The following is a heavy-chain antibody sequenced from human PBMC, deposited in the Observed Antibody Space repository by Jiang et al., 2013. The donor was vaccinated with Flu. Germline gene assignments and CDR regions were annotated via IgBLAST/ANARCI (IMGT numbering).Heavy chain of an antibody. V-gene: IGHV1-46*01. Sequence: TSYAQKFQGRVTMTRDTSTSTVYMELSSLRSEDTAVYYCATLGTRGYSKTSDYWGQGTLVTVSS. D-gene: IGHD5-18*01. J-gene: IGHJ4*02. CDR3: ATLGTRGYSKTSDY. CDR2: T.